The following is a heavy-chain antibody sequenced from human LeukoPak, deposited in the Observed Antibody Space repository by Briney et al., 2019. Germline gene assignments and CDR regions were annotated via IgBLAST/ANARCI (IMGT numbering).Heavy chain of an antibody. CDR2: IWYDGSDE. CDR1: KFIFSDYG. J-gene: IGHJ4*02. Sequence: GGSLRLSCAASKFIFSDYGMHWVRQAPGKGLEWVAFIWYDGSDEYYADSVKGRFTISRDNSKNTLYLQMNSLTTEDTAVYYCAKGGGELGSGTLDHWGQGTLVTVSS. V-gene: IGHV3-30*02. CDR3: AKGGGELGSGTLDH. D-gene: IGHD3-10*01.